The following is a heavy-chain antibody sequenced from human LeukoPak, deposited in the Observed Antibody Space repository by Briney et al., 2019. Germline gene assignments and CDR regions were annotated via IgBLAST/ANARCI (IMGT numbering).Heavy chain of an antibody. D-gene: IGHD6-19*01. Sequence: GRSLRLSCAAPGFTFSSHAMHWVRQAPGKGLDWVAFIWADGSDQEYADSVKGRFTISRDNSKKTMYLQMNSLRVEDTAVYYCARDPPGSGWALDYWGQGTLVTVSS. CDR3: ARDPPGSGWALDY. CDR2: IWADGSDQ. CDR1: GFTFSSHA. V-gene: IGHV3-33*01. J-gene: IGHJ4*02.